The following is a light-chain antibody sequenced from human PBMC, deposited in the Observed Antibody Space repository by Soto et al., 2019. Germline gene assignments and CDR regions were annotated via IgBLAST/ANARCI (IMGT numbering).Light chain of an antibody. CDR2: EVS. CDR3: SSYTSSSTRV. Sequence: QSALTQPASVSGSPGQSITITCTGTSSDVGGYNYVSWYQQHPGKAPKLIIYEVSNRPSGVSNRFSGSKSGNTASLTISGLTAEDEADYYCSSYTSSSTRVFGGGTKLTVL. V-gene: IGLV2-14*01. J-gene: IGLJ2*01. CDR1: SSDVGGYNY.